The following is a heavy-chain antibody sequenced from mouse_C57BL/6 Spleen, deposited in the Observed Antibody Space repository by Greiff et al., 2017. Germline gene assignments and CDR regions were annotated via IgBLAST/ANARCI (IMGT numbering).Heavy chain of an antibody. D-gene: IGHD2-3*01. V-gene: IGHV5-17*01. CDR1: GFTFSAYG. CDR2: ISSGSSTI. J-gene: IGHJ2*01. CDR3: ARQMGLLDY. Sequence: EVMLVESGGGLVKPGGSLKLSCAASGFTFSAYGMHWVRQAPEKGLEWVAYISSGSSTIYYADTVKGRFTISRDNAKNTLFLQMTSLRSEDTAMYYCARQMGLLDYWGQGTTLTVSS.